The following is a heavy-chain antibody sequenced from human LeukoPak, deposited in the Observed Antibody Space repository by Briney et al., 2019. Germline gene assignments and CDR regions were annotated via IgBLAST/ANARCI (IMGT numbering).Heavy chain of an antibody. CDR2: ISSSSSYI. J-gene: IGHJ4*02. D-gene: IGHD3-10*01. CDR3: ARDGGSGSFDY. Sequence: SGGSLRLSCAASGFTFSNYWMHWVRQAPGKGLEWVSSISSSSSYIYYADSVKGRFTISRDNAKNSLYLQMNSLRAEDTAVYYCARDGGSGSFDYWGQGTLVTVSS. CDR1: GFTFSNYW. V-gene: IGHV3-21*01.